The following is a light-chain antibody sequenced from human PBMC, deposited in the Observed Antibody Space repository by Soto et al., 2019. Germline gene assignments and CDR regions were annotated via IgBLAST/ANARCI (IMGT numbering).Light chain of an antibody. V-gene: IGKV1-12*01. CDR1: RDIRNS. CDR2: GAS. Sequence: DIQMTQSPSSVSASVGDRLTITCRASRDIRNSLAWYQQTPGKAPKLLLRGASSLHRGVPSRFSGGGAGTEFTLTISSLQPEEFATYYCQQTSAFPRTFGQGTKVDVK. CDR3: QQTSAFPRT. J-gene: IGKJ1*01.